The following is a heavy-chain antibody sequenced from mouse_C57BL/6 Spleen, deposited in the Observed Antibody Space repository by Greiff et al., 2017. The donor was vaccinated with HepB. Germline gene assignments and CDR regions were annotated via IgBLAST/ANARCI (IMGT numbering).Heavy chain of an antibody. V-gene: IGHV1-9*01. J-gene: IGHJ3*01. CDR3: ARATTPNWDGAWFAY. CDR1: GYTFTGYW. D-gene: IGHD4-1*01. Sequence: VQLQQSGAELMKPGASVKLSCKATGYTFTGYWIEWVKQRPGHGLEWIGEILPGSGSTNYNDKFKGKATFTADTSSNTAYMQLSSLTTEDSAIYYCARATTPNWDGAWFAYWGQGTLVTVSA. CDR2: ILPGSGST.